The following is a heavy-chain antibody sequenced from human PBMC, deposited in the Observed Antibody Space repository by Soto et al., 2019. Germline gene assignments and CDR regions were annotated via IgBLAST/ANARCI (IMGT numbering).Heavy chain of an antibody. CDR2: IWYDGSNK. J-gene: IGHJ6*02. CDR1: GFTFSSYG. Sequence: QVQLVESGGGVVQPGRSLRLSCAASGFTFSSYGMHWVRQAPGKGLEWVAVIWYDGSNKYYADSVKGRFTISRDNSKNTLYLQMNSLRAEDTAVYYCARVGHFLHYYGSETYGMDVWGQGTTVTVSS. V-gene: IGHV3-33*01. D-gene: IGHD3-10*01. CDR3: ARVGHFLHYYGSETYGMDV.